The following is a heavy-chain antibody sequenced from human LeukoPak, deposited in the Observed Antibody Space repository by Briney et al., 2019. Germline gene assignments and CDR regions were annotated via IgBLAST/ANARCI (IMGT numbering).Heavy chain of an antibody. V-gene: IGHV3-23*01. Sequence: GGSLRLSRAASGFTFSSSGMSWVRQAPGMGLEWVAAISGSGGSTYYAESVKGRFTISRDNSKNTLYLQMSGLRAGDTAVYFCAKDGTPGDYWGQGTRVTVSS. CDR1: GFTFSSSG. CDR3: AKDGTPGDY. D-gene: IGHD2-15*01. CDR2: ISGSGGST. J-gene: IGHJ4*02.